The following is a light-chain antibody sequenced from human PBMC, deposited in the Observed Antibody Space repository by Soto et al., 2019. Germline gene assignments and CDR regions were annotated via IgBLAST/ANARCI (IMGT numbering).Light chain of an antibody. CDR3: AVWDDSLNGPV. J-gene: IGLJ2*01. Sequence: QPVLTQPPSASGTPGQRVSISCSGSSSNIGRNTMIWYQQLPGTAPKLLIYNDDQCPPGVPDRFSGSKSGTSASLAISGLQSDDEADYYCAVWDDSLNGPVFGGGTKLTVL. V-gene: IGLV1-44*01. CDR2: NDD. CDR1: SSNIGRNT.